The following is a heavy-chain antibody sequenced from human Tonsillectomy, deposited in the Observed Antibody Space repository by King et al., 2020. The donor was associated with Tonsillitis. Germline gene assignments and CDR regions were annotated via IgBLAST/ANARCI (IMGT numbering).Heavy chain of an antibody. J-gene: IGHJ3*02. D-gene: IGHD5-24*01. Sequence: VQLVESGSELKRPGASVKVSCKASGYTFTTYTMTWVRQAPGQGLEWMGWIDTNTGNPTYAQGFTGRFVFSLDTSVSTAYLQISSLKVEDTAVYYCARDTGGDGYNLGGGFDIWGQGTMVTVSS. CDR3: ARDTGGDGYNLGGGFDI. CDR2: IDTNTGNP. CDR1: GYTFTTYT. V-gene: IGHV7-4-1*02.